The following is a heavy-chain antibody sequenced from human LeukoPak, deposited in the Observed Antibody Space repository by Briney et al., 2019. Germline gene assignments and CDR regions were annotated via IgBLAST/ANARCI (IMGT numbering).Heavy chain of an antibody. D-gene: IGHD1/OR15-1a*01. V-gene: IGHV4-39*01. CDR2: IHYTGNT. Sequence: SETLSLTCTVSGSSITTNNYYWGWIRQTPGKGLEWIGTIHYTGNTYDNPSLKSRVSISIDTSTSQFSLKVTSLTAADTAVYYCARQGNTGFPDAFDLWGQGTMVTVSS. J-gene: IGHJ3*01. CDR3: ARQGNTGFPDAFDL. CDR1: GSSITTNNYY.